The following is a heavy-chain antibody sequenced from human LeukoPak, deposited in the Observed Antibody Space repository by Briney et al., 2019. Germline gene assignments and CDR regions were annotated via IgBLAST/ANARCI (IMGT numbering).Heavy chain of an antibody. CDR2: INWNGGTT. D-gene: IGHD3-10*01. CDR1: GFTFDDYG. V-gene: IGHV3-20*04. J-gene: IGHJ4*02. Sequence: GGSLRLSCAASGFTFDDYGMSWVRQAPGKGLEWVSGINWNGGTTGYADSVKGRFTISRDNSKNSLYLQMNSLRTEDTALYYCAKGAARRGYFDYWGQGTLVTVSS. CDR3: AKGAARRGYFDY.